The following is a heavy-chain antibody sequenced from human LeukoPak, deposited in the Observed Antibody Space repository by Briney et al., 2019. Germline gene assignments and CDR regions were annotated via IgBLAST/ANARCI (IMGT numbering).Heavy chain of an antibody. CDR2: INPSGGST. V-gene: IGHV1-46*01. CDR3: ARDPRQAYSSSSLPYYFDY. D-gene: IGHD6-6*01. J-gene: IGHJ4*02. Sequence: ASVKVSCKASGYTFTSYYMHWVRQAPGQGLEWMGIINPSGGSTSYAQKSQGRVTMTRDTSTSTVYMELSSLRSEDTAVYYCARDPRQAYSSSSLPYYFDYWGQGTLVTVSS. CDR1: GYTFTSYY.